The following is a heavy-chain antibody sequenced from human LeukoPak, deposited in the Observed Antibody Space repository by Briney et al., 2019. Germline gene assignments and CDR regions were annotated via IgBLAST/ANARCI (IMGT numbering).Heavy chain of an antibody. CDR2: IYYTGST. Sequence: PSETLSLTCSVSGGSISTYYWSWIRQAPGKGLEWIGYIYYTGSTNYNPSLKSRVTISVDTSKNQFSLKLSSVTAADTAVYYCARSYYDSSGYTPAIDYWGQGTLVTVSS. V-gene: IGHV4-59*01. CDR3: ARSYYDSSGYTPAIDY. D-gene: IGHD3-22*01. CDR1: GGSISTYY. J-gene: IGHJ4*02.